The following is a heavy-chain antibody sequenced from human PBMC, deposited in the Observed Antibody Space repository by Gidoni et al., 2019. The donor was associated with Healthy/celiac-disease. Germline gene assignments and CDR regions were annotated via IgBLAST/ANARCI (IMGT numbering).Heavy chain of an antibody. V-gene: IGHV4-34*01. CDR2: INHSGST. J-gene: IGHJ4*02. CDR3: ARGNYCSSTSCYRAPFDC. CDR1: GGSFSNYY. D-gene: IGHD2-2*02. Sequence: QVQLQQWGAGLLKPSETLSLTCAVYGGSFSNYYWNWIRQPPGTGLELIGEINHSGSTNYNPSLKSRVTISVDTSKNQFSLKVNSVTAADTAVYYCARGNYCSSTSCYRAPFDCWGQGTLVTVSS.